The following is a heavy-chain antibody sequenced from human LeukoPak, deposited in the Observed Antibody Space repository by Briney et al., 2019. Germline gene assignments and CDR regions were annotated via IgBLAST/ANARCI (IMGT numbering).Heavy chain of an antibody. Sequence: GASVKVSCKASGYTFTGYYMHWVRQAPGQGLEWMGWINPNSGGTNYAQKFQGRVTMTRDTSISTAYMELSRLRSDDTAVYYCARVRFRYFGCWFDPWGQGTLVTVSS. V-gene: IGHV1-2*02. CDR3: ARVRFRYFGCWFDP. CDR1: GYTFTGYY. J-gene: IGHJ5*02. CDR2: INPNSGGT. D-gene: IGHD3-9*01.